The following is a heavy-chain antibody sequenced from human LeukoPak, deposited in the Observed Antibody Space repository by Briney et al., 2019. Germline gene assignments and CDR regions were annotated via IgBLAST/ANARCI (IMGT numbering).Heavy chain of an antibody. CDR1: GFTFSTYS. D-gene: IGHD2-21*01. CDR3: ARRSQVGGDHDY. J-gene: IGHJ4*02. CDR2: ISSSSSII. Sequence: GGSLRLSCAASGFTFSTYSMNWVRQAPGKGVEWVSYISSSSSIIYYADSVKGRFTISRDNAKNSLYLQMNSLRDEDTAVYSCARRSQVGGDHDYWGQGTLVTVSS. V-gene: IGHV3-48*02.